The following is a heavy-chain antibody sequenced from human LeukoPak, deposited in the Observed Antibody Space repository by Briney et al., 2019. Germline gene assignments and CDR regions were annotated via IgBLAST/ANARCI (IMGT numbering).Heavy chain of an antibody. D-gene: IGHD1-26*01. CDR2: ISYDGSNK. Sequence: GGSLRLSCAASGFTFSSYGMHWVRQAPGKGLEWVAVISYDGSNKYYADSVKGRFTISRDNSKNTLYLQMNSLRAEDTAVYYCARMGAREGIDYWGQGTLVTVSS. J-gene: IGHJ4*02. V-gene: IGHV3-30*03. CDR3: ARMGAREGIDY. CDR1: GFTFSSYG.